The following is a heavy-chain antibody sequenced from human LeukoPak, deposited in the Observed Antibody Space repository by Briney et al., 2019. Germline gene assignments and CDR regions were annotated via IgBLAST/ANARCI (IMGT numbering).Heavy chain of an antibody. D-gene: IGHD3-10*01. CDR3: ARTMVRGVITNSYYMDV. J-gene: IGHJ6*03. V-gene: IGHV1-69*05. CDR1: GGTFSSYT. Sequence: SVKVSCKSSGGTFSSYTISWVRQAPGQGLEWMGGIIPIFGTANYAQKFQGRVTITTDESTSTAYMELSSLRSEDTAVYYCARTMVRGVITNSYYMDVWGKGTTVTVSS. CDR2: IIPIFGTA.